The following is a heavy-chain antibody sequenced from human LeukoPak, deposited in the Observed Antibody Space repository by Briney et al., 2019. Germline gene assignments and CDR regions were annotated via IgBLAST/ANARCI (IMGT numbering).Heavy chain of an antibody. Sequence: ASVKVCCKASGYTCTDYYMHWVRQAPGQGLEWMGWINPNTACTDSVEKFQGRVTMTSHTSINTVYMELSSLRSDDTAVYYCATEDCSGGSCYPGWWFDPWGQGTLVTVSS. D-gene: IGHD2-15*01. CDR2: INPNTACT. CDR3: ATEDCSGGSCYPGWWFDP. J-gene: IGHJ5*01. V-gene: IGHV1-2*02. CDR1: GYTCTDYY.